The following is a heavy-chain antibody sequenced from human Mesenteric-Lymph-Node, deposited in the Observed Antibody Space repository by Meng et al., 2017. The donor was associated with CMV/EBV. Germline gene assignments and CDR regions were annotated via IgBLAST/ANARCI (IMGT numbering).Heavy chain of an antibody. CDR2: IYTDGGST. Sequence: GESLKISCAASGFTFTSYWMHWVRQAPGKGLVWVSRIYTDGGSTTYADSVKGRFTISRDNAKNTLYLQMNSLRAEDTAVYYCAKDRPGAFDIWGQGTMVTVSS. V-gene: IGHV3-74*01. J-gene: IGHJ3*02. CDR3: AKDRPGAFDI. D-gene: IGHD3-10*01. CDR1: GFTFTSYW.